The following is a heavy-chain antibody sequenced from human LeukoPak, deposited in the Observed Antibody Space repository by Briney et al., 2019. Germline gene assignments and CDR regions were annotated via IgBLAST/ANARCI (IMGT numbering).Heavy chain of an antibody. CDR2: MHAGNGNT. V-gene: IGHV1-2*02. CDR3: AREGSYCVGGDCYSFDF. Sequence: ASVKVSCKASGYRFISHYIHWVRQAPGQGPEWLGWMHAGNGNTRYPEKFEGRVTMTRDTSSNTAYMDLTSLRSDDTAVYYCAREGSYCVGGDCYSFDFWGQGILVTVSS. J-gene: IGHJ4*02. CDR1: GYRFISHY. D-gene: IGHD2-21*02.